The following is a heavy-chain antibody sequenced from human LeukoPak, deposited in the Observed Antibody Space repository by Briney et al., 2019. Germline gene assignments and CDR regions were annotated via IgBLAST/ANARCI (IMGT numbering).Heavy chain of an antibody. D-gene: IGHD6-13*01. CDR2: IYYSGST. J-gene: IGHJ6*03. CDR3: ARFIAAAYYYMDV. Sequence: SETLSLTCTVSGGSISSSSYYWGWIRQPPGKGLEWIGSIYYSGSTYYNPSLKSRVTISVDTSKNQFSLKLSSVTAADTAVYYCARFIAAAYYYMDVWGKGTTVTISS. CDR1: GGSISSSSYY. V-gene: IGHV4-39*01.